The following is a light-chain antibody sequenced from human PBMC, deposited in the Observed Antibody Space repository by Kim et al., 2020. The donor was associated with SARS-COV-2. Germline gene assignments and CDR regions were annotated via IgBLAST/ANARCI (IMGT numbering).Light chain of an antibody. Sequence: SASVGDRVTLTCRASQGIAYYLAWYQQKPGKVPKLLIYAASTLQSGVPSRFSGSGSGTDFTLTISSLQPEDVATYYCQEYHSAPYTFGQGTKLEI. V-gene: IGKV1-27*01. CDR3: QEYHSAPYT. CDR1: QGIAYY. J-gene: IGKJ2*01. CDR2: AAS.